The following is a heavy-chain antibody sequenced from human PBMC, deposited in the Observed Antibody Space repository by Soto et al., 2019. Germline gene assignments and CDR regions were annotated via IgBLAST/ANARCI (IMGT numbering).Heavy chain of an antibody. CDR2: ISYDESNK. Sequence: QVQLVESGGGVVQPGRSLKLSCLASGFTFNDYAMHWVRQAPGKGLEWVALISYDESNKDYADSVKGRFTISRVNAKLALDLQLHSLRSEDTAVYYFAKLRLATYDFWGGCDSWGQGTLVTVSS. D-gene: IGHD3-3*01. V-gene: IGHV3-30*18. CDR1: GFTFNDYA. J-gene: IGHJ4*02. CDR3: AKLRLATYDFWGGCDS.